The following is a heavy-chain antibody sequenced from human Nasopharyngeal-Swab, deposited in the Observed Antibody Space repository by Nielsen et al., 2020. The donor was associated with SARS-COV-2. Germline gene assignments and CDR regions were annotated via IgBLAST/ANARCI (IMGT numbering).Heavy chain of an antibody. CDR3: ARYSGYPPSYFDY. Sequence: SVKVSCKDSGYSFTTYNMNWVRQAPGQGLEWMGGIIPIFRTATYAQKFQGRVTITADDSTNTAYMELSSLKSADTAMYYCARYSGYPPSYFDYWGQGTLVTVSS. V-gene: IGHV1-69*13. CDR2: IIPIFRTA. CDR1: GYSFTTYN. D-gene: IGHD5-12*01. J-gene: IGHJ4*02.